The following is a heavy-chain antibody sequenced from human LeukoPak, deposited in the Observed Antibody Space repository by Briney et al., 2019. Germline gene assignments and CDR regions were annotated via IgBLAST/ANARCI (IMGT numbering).Heavy chain of an antibody. J-gene: IGHJ4*02. CDR3: ARQRYYYDSSGPYFDY. Sequence: GGSLRLSCAASGFTFSRYWMHGVRQTPGKGLVWVSRINSDGSSTRYADSVKGRFTISRDNSKNTLYLQMNSLRGEDTAVYYCARQRYYYDSSGPYFDYWGQGTLVTVSS. CDR1: GFTFSRYW. V-gene: IGHV3-74*01. D-gene: IGHD3-22*01. CDR2: INSDGSST.